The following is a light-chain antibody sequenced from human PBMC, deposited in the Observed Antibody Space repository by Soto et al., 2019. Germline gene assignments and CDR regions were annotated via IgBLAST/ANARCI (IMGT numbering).Light chain of an antibody. CDR2: DVS. J-gene: IGLJ1*01. Sequence: QSVLTQPASVSGSPGQSITISCTGTNNEVGGYNYVSWYQQHPGKAPKLMIYDVSNRPSGVSNRFSGSKSGNTASLTISGLQAEDEADYYCSSYTSSSSFYVFGTGTKVTVL. V-gene: IGLV2-14*01. CDR3: SSYTSSSSFYV. CDR1: NNEVGGYNY.